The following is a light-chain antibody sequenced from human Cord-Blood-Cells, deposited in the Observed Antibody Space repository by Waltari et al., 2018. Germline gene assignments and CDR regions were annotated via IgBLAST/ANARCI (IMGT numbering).Light chain of an antibody. CDR3: QQYNNWPT. J-gene: IGKJ3*01. Sequence: EIVMTQSPATLSVSPGERATLSCRASQSVSSNLAWYQQKPGQAPRLLIYGASTRATGTPARFSCSGSGTEFTLTISSLQSEDFAVYYCQQYNNWPTFGPGTKVDIK. CDR2: GAS. CDR1: QSVSSN. V-gene: IGKV3-15*01.